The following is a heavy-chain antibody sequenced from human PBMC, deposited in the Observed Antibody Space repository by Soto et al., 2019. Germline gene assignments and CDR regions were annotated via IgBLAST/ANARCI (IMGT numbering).Heavy chain of an antibody. CDR2: IVNSGST. V-gene: IGHV4-61*08. CDR1: GDSVTSGGFY. D-gene: IGHD1-1*01. Sequence: QVQLQESGPGLVKPSETLSLTCTVSGDSVTSGGFYWNWIRQPPGRGLEWIGYIVNSGSTNYNPSLKSRVTISLDTSMNQLSLTLNYVTAADTAVYYCARGRDAYKSGYWGQGTLVTVSS. J-gene: IGHJ4*02. CDR3: ARGRDAYKSGY.